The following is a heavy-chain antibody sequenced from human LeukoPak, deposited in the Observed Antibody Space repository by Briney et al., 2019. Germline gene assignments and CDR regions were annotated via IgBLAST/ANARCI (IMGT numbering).Heavy chain of an antibody. CDR2: INPNIGVT. V-gene: IGHV1-2*02. Sequence: ASVKVSCKASGYTFTDYYIHWVRQAPGQGLEWMGWINPNIGVTNYTQKFQGRVTMTRDTSISKAYMDLSRLTSDDTAVYYCARDIRAASLGYYYGMDVWGQGTTVTVSS. D-gene: IGHD2-15*01. CDR1: GYTFTDYY. J-gene: IGHJ6*02. CDR3: ARDIRAASLGYYYGMDV.